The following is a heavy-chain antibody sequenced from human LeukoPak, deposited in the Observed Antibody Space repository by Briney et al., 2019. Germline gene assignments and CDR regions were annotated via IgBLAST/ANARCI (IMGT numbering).Heavy chain of an antibody. CDR1: GCTFTSYD. J-gene: IGHJ6*03. CDR3: ARAPSSIAARHYYYYYMDV. Sequence: ASVKVSRKASGCTFTSYDINWVRQATGQGLEWMGWMNPNNGNTGYAQKFQGRVTMTRNTSISTAYMELSSLRSEDTAVYYCARAPSSIAARHYYYYYMDVWGKGTTVTVSS. CDR2: MNPNNGNT. D-gene: IGHD6-6*01. V-gene: IGHV1-8*01.